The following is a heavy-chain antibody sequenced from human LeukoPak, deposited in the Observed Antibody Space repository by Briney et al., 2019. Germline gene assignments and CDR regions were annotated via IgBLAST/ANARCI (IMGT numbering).Heavy chain of an antibody. V-gene: IGHV3-74*01. J-gene: IGHJ4*02. Sequence: GGSLRLSCAASGFTFSSYWMHWVRQAPGKGLVWVSRINSDGSSTSYADSVKGRFTISRDNAKNTLYLQMNSLRAEDTAVYYCARPPHRIAAAALFDYWGQGTLVTVSS. CDR3: ARPPHRIAAAALFDY. CDR2: INSDGSST. CDR1: GFTFSSYW. D-gene: IGHD6-13*01.